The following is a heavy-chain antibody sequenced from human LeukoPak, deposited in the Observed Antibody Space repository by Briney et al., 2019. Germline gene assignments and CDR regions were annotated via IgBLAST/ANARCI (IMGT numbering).Heavy chain of an antibody. V-gene: IGHV1-18*01. Sequence: ASVKVSCKASGYTFTNYGINWVRQAPGQGLEWMGWISAYNGNTNYAQKLQGRVTVTTDTSTSTAYMELRSLRSDDTAVYYCARVGENTIFGVVMDYYYYYGMDVWGQGTTVTVSS. D-gene: IGHD3-3*01. CDR1: GYTFTNYG. CDR2: ISAYNGNT. J-gene: IGHJ6*02. CDR3: ARVGENTIFGVVMDYYYYYGMDV.